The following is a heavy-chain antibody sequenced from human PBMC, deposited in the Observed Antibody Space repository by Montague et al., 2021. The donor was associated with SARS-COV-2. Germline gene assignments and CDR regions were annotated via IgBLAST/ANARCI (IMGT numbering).Heavy chain of an antibody. D-gene: IGHD5-12*01. CDR3: ARRGRKLLPVATTIGGFDI. Sequence: SETLSLTCTVSGGSISSSNYYWDWIRQLPGKGLEWIGSIYDSGSTYYNPSLKSRVIISVDTSKNHFSLKLSSVTAADTAVYYCARRGRKLLPVATTIGGFDIWGQGTMVTVSS. CDR2: IYDSGST. J-gene: IGHJ3*02. CDR1: GGSISSSNYY. V-gene: IGHV4-39*02.